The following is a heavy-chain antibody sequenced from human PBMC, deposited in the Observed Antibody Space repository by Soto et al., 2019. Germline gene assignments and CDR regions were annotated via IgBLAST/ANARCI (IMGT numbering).Heavy chain of an antibody. CDR2: IYYSGST. Sequence: SETLSLTCTVSGGSISSSSYYWGWLRQPPGKGLEWIGSIYYSGSTYYNPSLKSRVTISVDTSKNQFSLKLSSVTAADTAVYYCARRLRDWHGMDVWGQGTTVTVSS. D-gene: IGHD3-9*01. V-gene: IGHV4-39*01. CDR3: ARRLRDWHGMDV. J-gene: IGHJ6*02. CDR1: GGSISSSSYY.